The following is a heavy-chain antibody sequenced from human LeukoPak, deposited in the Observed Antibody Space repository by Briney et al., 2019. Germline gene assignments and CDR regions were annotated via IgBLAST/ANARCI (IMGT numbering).Heavy chain of an antibody. CDR2: INPNSGGT. J-gene: IGHJ4*02. CDR3: ARVDSSSWDCYFDY. V-gene: IGHV1-2*02. D-gene: IGHD6-13*01. CDR1: GYTFTGYY. Sequence: ASVKVSCKASGYTFTGYYMHWVRHAPGQGLELMGWINPNSGGTNYAQKFQGRVTMTRDTSISTAYMELSRLRSDDTAVYYCARVDSSSWDCYFDYWGQGTLVTVSS.